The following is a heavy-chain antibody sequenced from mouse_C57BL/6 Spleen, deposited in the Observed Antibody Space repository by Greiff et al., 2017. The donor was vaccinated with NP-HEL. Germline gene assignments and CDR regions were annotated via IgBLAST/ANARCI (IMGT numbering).Heavy chain of an antibody. V-gene: IGHV1-50*01. J-gene: IGHJ3*01. CDR2: IDPSDSYT. CDR1: GYTFTSYW. D-gene: IGHD1-1*01. Sequence: VQLQQPGAELVKPGASVKLSCKASGYTFTSYWMQWVKQRPGQGLEWIGEIDPSDSYTNYNQKFKGKATLTVDTSSSTAYMQLSSLTSEDSAVYYCARASSYFAYWGQGTLVTVSA. CDR3: ARASSYFAY.